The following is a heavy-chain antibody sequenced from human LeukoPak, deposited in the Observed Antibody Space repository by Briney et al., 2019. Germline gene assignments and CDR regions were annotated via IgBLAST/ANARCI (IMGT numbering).Heavy chain of an antibody. D-gene: IGHD6-6*01. Sequence: ASVKVSCKASGYTFTGYYMHWARQAPGQGLEWMGWINPNSGGTNYAQKFQGRVTMTRDTSISTAYMELSRLRSDDTAVYYCARGIAARPKGPSDYWGQGTLVTVSS. CDR3: ARGIAARPKGPSDY. J-gene: IGHJ4*02. V-gene: IGHV1-2*02. CDR1: GYTFTGYY. CDR2: INPNSGGT.